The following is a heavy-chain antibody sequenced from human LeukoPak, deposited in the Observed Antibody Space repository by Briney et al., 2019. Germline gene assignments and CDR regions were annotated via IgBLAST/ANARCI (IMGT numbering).Heavy chain of an antibody. Sequence: SETLSLICTVYGRSFSGYYWSWIRQPPVKGLELIGEINHSGSTNYHPCLKSRVTISVDTSKNQFSLKLSSVTAADTAVYYCARGPDFSRPWGQGTLVTVSS. CDR1: GRSFSGYY. D-gene: IGHD3-3*01. CDR3: ARGPDFSRP. V-gene: IGHV4-34*01. J-gene: IGHJ5*02. CDR2: INHSGST.